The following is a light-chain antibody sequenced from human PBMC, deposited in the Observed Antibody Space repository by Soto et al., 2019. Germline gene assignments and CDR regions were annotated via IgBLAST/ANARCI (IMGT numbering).Light chain of an antibody. J-gene: IGLJ1*01. Sequence: QSALTQPRSVSGSPGQSVNISCTGTSSDVGRYNFVSWYQQHPGKAPRLIIYDVSKRSSGVPDRFSGSKSGNTASLTISGLQAEDEADYYCCSYADTFYVFGTGTKLTVL. V-gene: IGLV2-11*01. CDR2: DVS. CDR1: SSDVGRYNF. CDR3: CSYADTFYV.